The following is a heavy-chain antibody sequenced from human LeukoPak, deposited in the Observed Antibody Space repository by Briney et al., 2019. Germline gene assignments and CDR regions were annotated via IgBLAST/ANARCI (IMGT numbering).Heavy chain of an antibody. CDR3: ARRRADYFDY. CDR2: INYSGNT. D-gene: IGHD6-13*01. Sequence: PSETLSLTCTVSGGSISSSSYYWGWIRQPPGKGLQWIGSINYSGNTYYNPSLKSRVTISVDTSKNQFSLKLSSVTAADTAVYYCARRRADYFDYWGQGTLVTVSS. V-gene: IGHV4-39*07. CDR1: GGSISSSSYY. J-gene: IGHJ4*02.